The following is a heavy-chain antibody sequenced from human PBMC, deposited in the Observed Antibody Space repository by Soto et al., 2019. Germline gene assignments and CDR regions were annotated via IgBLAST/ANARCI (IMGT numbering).Heavy chain of an antibody. CDR2: IIPIFGTA. CDR1: GGTFSIYA. Sequence: SVKVSCKASGGTFSIYAISWVRQAPGQGLEWMGGIIPIFGTANYAQKFQGRVTITADESTSTAYMELSSLRSEDTAVYYCARHYYYDSSGYYPNSAFDIWGQGTMVTVSS. CDR3: ARHYYYDSSGYYPNSAFDI. J-gene: IGHJ3*02. D-gene: IGHD3-22*01. V-gene: IGHV1-69*13.